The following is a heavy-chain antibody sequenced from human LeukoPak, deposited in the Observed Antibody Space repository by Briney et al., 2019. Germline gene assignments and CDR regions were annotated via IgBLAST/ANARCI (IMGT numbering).Heavy chain of an antibody. V-gene: IGHV3-30-3*01. CDR3: AKDQASGYPLYYFDY. Sequence: PGGSLRLSCAASGFTFRSYAMHWVRQAPGKGLEWVAVISYDGSNKYYADSVKGRFTISRDNSKNTLYLQMNSLRAEDTAVYYCAKDQASGYPLYYFDYWGQGTLVTVSS. D-gene: IGHD3-3*01. CDR2: ISYDGSNK. J-gene: IGHJ4*02. CDR1: GFTFRSYA.